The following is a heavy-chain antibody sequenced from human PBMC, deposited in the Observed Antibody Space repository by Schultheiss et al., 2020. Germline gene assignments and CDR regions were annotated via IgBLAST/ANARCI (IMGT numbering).Heavy chain of an antibody. V-gene: IGHV1-2*06. J-gene: IGHJ4*02. Sequence: ASVKVSCKASGYTFTGYYMHWVRQAPGQGLEWMGRINPNSGGTNYAQKFQGRVTMTRDTSISTAYMELSRLRSDDTAVYYCARVCRAMYSCYFDSWGQGTLVTVSS. D-gene: IGHD5-18*01. CDR3: ARVCRAMYSCYFDS. CDR2: INPNSGGT. CDR1: GYTFTGYY.